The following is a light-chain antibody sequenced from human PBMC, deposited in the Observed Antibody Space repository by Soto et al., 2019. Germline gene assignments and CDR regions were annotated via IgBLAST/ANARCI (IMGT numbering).Light chain of an antibody. Sequence: TRSRGTLYLSNMERATLSCRASQSMGTNLAWYQQKPGQAPRLLMYGASTGATGFPARFSGGGSGTDFTLTISSLQSEDFAVYYCQQYHNWPITFGQRTLLAV. CDR3: QQYHNWPIT. CDR1: QSMGTN. J-gene: IGKJ5*01. V-gene: IGKV3-15*01. CDR2: GAS.